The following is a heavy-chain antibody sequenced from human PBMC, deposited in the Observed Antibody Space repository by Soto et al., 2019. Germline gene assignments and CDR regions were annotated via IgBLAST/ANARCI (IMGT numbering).Heavy chain of an antibody. CDR1: GFTFSSYG. CDR3: ATDLARWFGGTTDY. D-gene: IGHD3-10*01. Sequence: QVQLVESGGGVVQPGRSLRLSCAASGFTFSSYGMHWVRQAPGKGLEWVAVICYDGSNKYYAVSVKGRFTISRDNSKNTPYLQMTSLRADDTAVYYCATDLARWFGGTTDYRGQGTLVTVSS. CDR2: ICYDGSNK. V-gene: IGHV3-30*03. J-gene: IGHJ4*02.